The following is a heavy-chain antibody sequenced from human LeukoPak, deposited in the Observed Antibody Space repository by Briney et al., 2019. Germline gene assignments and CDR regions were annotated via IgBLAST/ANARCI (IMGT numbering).Heavy chain of an antibody. V-gene: IGHV3-15*01. Sequence: GGSLRLSCAASGLIFSNCWMTWVRQAPGKGLEWVGRIRGRFTLSRDDSRNTLYLQMNSLKTEDTAFYYCTTDIPFTSGGAIAYWGQGTLVTVSS. CDR3: TTDIPFTSGGAIAY. D-gene: IGHD3-16*02. CDR1: GLIFSNCW. J-gene: IGHJ4*02. CDR2: I.